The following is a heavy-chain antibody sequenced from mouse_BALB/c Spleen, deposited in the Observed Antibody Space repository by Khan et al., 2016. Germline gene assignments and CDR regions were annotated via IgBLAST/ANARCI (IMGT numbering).Heavy chain of an antibody. CDR2: ISTGDST. D-gene: IGHD2-1*01. V-gene: IGHV5-6-5*01. CDR1: GFTFRNYA. J-gene: IGHJ2*01. Sequence: EVELVESGGGLVKPGGSLKLSCAASGFTFRNYAMSWVRQTPEKRLEWVASISTGDSTYYGDSVKGRFTISRDNARNILYLQMSSLRSEDTAMFYGAREYYGNYGDYFDYWGQGTTLTVSS. CDR3: AREYYGNYGDYFDY.